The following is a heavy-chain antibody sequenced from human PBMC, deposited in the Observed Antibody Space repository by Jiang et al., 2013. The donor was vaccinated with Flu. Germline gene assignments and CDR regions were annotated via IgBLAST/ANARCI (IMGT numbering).Heavy chain of an antibody. CDR1: GGTFSSYA. Sequence: KKPGSSVKVSCKASGGTFSSYAISWVRQAPGQGLEWMGRIIPILGIANYAQKFQGRVTITADKSTSTAYMELSSLRSEDTAVYYCARDNLLLGSSGYLFDYWGQGTLVTVSS. D-gene: IGHD3-22*01. CDR3: ARDNLLLGSSGYLFDY. V-gene: IGHV1-69*04. CDR2: IIPILGIA. J-gene: IGHJ4*02.